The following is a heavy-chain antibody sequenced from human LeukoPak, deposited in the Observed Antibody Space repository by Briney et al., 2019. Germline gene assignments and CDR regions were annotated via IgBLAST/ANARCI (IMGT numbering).Heavy chain of an antibody. J-gene: IGHJ4*02. CDR3: ASPSLSVSNGYDSPFVY. CDR1: GGTFSSFA. V-gene: IGHV1-69*13. D-gene: IGHD5-12*01. CDR2: IIPIFGTA. Sequence: GASVKVSCKASGGTFSSFAISWVRQAPGQGLEWMGGIIPIFGTANYAPKFQGRVMIIADESTSTAYMELSSLRSEDTAVYYCASPSLSVSNGYDSPFVYWGQGTLVTVSS.